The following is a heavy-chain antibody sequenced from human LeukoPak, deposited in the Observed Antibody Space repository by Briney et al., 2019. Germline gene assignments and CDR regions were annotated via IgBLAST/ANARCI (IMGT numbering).Heavy chain of an antibody. D-gene: IGHD6-19*01. V-gene: IGHV3-21*01. CDR3: ARSDSGWSQIDY. CDR2: ISSSSSYI. J-gene: IGHJ4*02. Sequence: GGSLRLSCAASGCTFSSYSMNWVRQAPGKGLEWVSSISSSSSYIYYADSVKGRFTISRDNAKNSLYLQMNSLRAEDTAVYYCARSDSGWSQIDYWGQGTLVTVSS. CDR1: GCTFSSYS.